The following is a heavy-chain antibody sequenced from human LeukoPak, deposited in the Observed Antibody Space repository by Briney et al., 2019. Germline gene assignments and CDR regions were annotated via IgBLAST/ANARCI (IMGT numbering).Heavy chain of an antibody. J-gene: IGHJ5*02. D-gene: IGHD5-24*01. CDR1: GFTFSSSA. Sequence: TGGSLRLSCAASGFTFSSSAMSWVRQAPGKGLEWVAAISDTGRLSYCADSVNGRFTISRDNSKNTLSLQMNSLRAADTAVYYCAKGWLRDGFSYASWGQGTLITVSS. V-gene: IGHV3-23*01. CDR2: ISDTGRLS. CDR3: AKGWLRDGFSYAS.